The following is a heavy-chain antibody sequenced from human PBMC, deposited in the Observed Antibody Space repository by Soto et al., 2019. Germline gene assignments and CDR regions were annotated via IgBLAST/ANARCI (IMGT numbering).Heavy chain of an antibody. D-gene: IGHD2-2*02. CDR1: GFTFSRYG. Sequence: GGSLRLSCAASGFTFSRYGMHWVRQAPGKGLEWVAVISYDGSNKYYADSVKGRFTISRDNSKNTLYLQMNSLRAEDTAVYYCAKDLDCSSTSCYNPGMDVWGQGTTVTVSS. CDR3: AKDLDCSSTSCYNPGMDV. V-gene: IGHV3-30*18. CDR2: ISYDGSNK. J-gene: IGHJ6*02.